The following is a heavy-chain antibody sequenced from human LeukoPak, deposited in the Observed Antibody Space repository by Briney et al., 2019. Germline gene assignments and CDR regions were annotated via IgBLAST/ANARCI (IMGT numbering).Heavy chain of an antibody. CDR2: ISSNGGST. CDR3: VKGKGIAVTSFDY. V-gene: IGHV3-64D*06. Sequence: PGGSLRLSCSASGFIFSNYAMHWVRQAPGKGLEYVSAISSNGGSTYYADSVKGRFAISRDNSKNTLYLQMSSLRAEDTAVYYCVKGKGIAVTSFDYWGQGTLVTVSS. J-gene: IGHJ4*02. D-gene: IGHD6-19*01. CDR1: GFIFSNYA.